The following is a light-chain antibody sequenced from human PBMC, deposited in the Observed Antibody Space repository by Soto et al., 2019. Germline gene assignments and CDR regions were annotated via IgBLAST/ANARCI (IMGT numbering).Light chain of an antibody. CDR1: SSDGGGYNY. CDR2: EVS. Sequence: QSALTQPASVSGSPGQSITISCTGTSSDGGGYNYVSWYQQYPGKAPKLMIYEVSNRPSGVSGRFSVSKSGNTASLTISGLQVEDEADYYCSSFTSTDTWVFGGGTKLTVL. CDR3: SSFTSTDTWV. V-gene: IGLV2-14*01. J-gene: IGLJ3*02.